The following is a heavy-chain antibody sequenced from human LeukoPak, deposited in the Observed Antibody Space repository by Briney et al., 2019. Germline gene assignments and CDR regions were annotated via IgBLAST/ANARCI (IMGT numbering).Heavy chain of an antibody. CDR1: GFTFSSYS. D-gene: IGHD5-18*01. Sequence: GGSLRLSCAASGFTFSSYSMNWVSQAPGKGLEWVSSISSSSSYIYYADSVKGRFTISRDNAKNSLYLQMNSLRAEDTAVYYCARERSAMVTGFDYWGQGTLVTVSS. J-gene: IGHJ4*02. V-gene: IGHV3-21*01. CDR3: ARERSAMVTGFDY. CDR2: ISSSSSYI.